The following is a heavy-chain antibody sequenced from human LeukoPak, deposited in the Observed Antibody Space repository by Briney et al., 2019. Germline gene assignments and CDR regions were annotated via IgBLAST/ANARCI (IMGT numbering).Heavy chain of an antibody. Sequence: ASVKVSCKASGVTSSSYAINWVRQAPGQGLEWMGGIIPIFGTTVYAQKFQGRVTITADASTRTAYMDLSSLTSQDTAVYFCAKQDVRRILSAAGQRAFTVWGQGTTVTVS. V-gene: IGHV1-69*13. CDR3: AKQDVRRILSAAGQRAFTV. D-gene: IGHD6-13*01. CDR1: GVTSSSYA. CDR2: IIPIFGTT. J-gene: IGHJ3*01.